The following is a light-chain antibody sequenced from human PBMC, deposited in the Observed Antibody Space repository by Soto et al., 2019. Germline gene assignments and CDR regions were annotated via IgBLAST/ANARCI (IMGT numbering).Light chain of an antibody. CDR2: EVS. CDR3: NSYTSKSKGV. J-gene: IGLJ1*01. Sequence: QSVLTQPASVSGSPGQSITISCTGTSSDVGGYNYVSWYQQHPGKAPKLIIYEVSNRPSGVSNRFSGSKSGNTASLTISGLQAEDEADYYCNSYTSKSKGVFGTGTKLTVL. V-gene: IGLV2-14*01. CDR1: SSDVGGYNY.